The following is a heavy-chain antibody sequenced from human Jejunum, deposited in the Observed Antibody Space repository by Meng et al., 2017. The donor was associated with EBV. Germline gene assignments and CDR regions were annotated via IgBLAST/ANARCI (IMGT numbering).Heavy chain of an antibody. CDR1: GGSFSGYY. J-gene: IGHJ4*02. D-gene: IGHD2-8*02. Sequence: QGQLQQGGAGLLRPTGTLSLPCAVYGGSFSGYYWSWVRQPPGRGLEYIGEVHFSGITNYTPSLKSRVTMSVDASKNQFSLRLTSVTAADTAVYYCARRTGDYVVGYWGQGTLVTVSS. V-gene: IGHV4-34*02. CDR2: VHFSGIT. CDR3: ARRTGDYVVGY.